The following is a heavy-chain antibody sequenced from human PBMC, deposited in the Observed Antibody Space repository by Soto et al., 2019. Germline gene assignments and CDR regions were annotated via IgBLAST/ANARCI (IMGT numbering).Heavy chain of an antibody. J-gene: IGHJ4*03. CDR1: GFTFDTYW. CDR2: IKPDGSLT. D-gene: IGHD2-8*01. V-gene: IGHV3-7*05. CDR3: ARNGR. Sequence: EVQLVESGGGLVQPGGSLRLSCAASGFTFDTYWMSWVRQAPGKGLEWVANIKPDGSLTDYVDSVKGRFTISRDNAKNSLFLQMNSLRDEDTAVYYCARNGRWGHGTFVTVSS.